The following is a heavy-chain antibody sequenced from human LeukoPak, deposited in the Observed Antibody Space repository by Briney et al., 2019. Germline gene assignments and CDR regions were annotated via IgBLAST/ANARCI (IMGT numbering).Heavy chain of an antibody. J-gene: IGHJ4*02. D-gene: IGHD4-17*01. Sequence: SQTLSLTCTVSGGSISSGDYCWTWIRQYPGKGLLEWIGYICYSGTTYYNPSLKSRVTISVDTSKNQFSLRLWSVTAADTAVYYCARKKDDGDYHIDYWGQGTPVTVSS. CDR3: ARKKDDGDYHIDY. CDR1: GGSISSGDYC. V-gene: IGHV4-31*03. CDR2: ICYSGTT.